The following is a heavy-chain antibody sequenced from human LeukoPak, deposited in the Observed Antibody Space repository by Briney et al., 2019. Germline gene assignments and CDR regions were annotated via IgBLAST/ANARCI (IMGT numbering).Heavy chain of an antibody. CDR2: IYTSGST. V-gene: IGHV4-61*02. CDR1: GGSISSGSYY. D-gene: IGHD2-2*01. CDR3: ARETIGYCSSTSCSYYYYYYMDV. J-gene: IGHJ6*03. Sequence: SETLSLTCTVSGGSISSGSYYWSWIRQPAGKGLEWIGRIYTSGSTNYNPSLKSRVTISVDTSKNQFSLKLSSVTAADTAVYYCARETIGYCSSTSCSYYYYYYMDVWGKGTTVTVSS.